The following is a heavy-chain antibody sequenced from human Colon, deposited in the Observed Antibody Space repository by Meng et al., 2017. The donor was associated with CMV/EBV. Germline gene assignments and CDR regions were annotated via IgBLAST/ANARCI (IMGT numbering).Heavy chain of an antibody. J-gene: IGHJ5*02. CDR3: ARDGFSPQWGIFGVASKLDP. D-gene: IGHD3-3*01. Sequence: DYYMSWIRRAPGKGLEWVSYISSSGSTTYYADSVKGRFTISRDNAKNSLFLQMNSLRPEDTAVYYCARDGFSPQWGIFGVASKLDPWGQGTLVTVSS. CDR1: DYY. CDR2: ISSSGSTT. V-gene: IGHV3-11*04.